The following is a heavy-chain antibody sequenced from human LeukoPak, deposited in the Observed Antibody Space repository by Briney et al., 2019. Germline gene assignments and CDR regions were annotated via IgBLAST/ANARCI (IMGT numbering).Heavy chain of an antibody. CDR1: GFTFSGSA. V-gene: IGHV3-23*01. CDR3: AKEQLTRPYFDY. D-gene: IGHD5-18*01. Sequence: GGSLRLSCAASGFTFSGSAMHWVRQASGKGLEWVSAISGSGGSAYYADSVKGRFTISRDNSKTTLYLQMNSLRAEDTAVYYCAKEQLTRPYFDYWGQGTLVTVSS. J-gene: IGHJ4*02. CDR2: ISGSGGSA.